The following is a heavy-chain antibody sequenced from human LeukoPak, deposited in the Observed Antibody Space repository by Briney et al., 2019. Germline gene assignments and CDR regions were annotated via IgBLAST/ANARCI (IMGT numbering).Heavy chain of an antibody. CDR2: INAGNGNT. CDR3: ARGPPNWGMVGY. CDR1: GYTFTSYA. V-gene: IGHV1-3*01. J-gene: IGHJ4*02. Sequence: GASVKVSCKASGYTFTSYAMHWVRQAPGQRLEWMGWINAGNGNTKYSQKFQGRVTMTRDTSISTAYMELSSLTFEDTAVYYCARGPPNWGMVGYWGQGTLVTVSS. D-gene: IGHD7-27*01.